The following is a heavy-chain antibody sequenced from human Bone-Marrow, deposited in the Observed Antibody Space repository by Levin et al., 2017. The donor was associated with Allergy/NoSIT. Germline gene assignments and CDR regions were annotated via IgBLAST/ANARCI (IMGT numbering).Heavy chain of an antibody. V-gene: IGHV3-23*01. D-gene: IGHD5-18*01. CDR3: AKAARLWPGHFDY. J-gene: IGHJ4*02. CDR1: GFTFSSYA. Sequence: GESLKISCAASGFTFSSYAMSWVRQAPGKGLEWVSAISGSGGSTYYADSVKGRFTISRDNSKNTLYLQMNSLRAEDTAVYYCAKAARLWPGHFDYWGQGTLVTVSS. CDR2: ISGSGGST.